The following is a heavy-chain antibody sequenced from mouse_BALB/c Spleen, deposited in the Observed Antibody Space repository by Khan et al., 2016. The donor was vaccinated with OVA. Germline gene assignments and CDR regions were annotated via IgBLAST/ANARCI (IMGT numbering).Heavy chain of an antibody. J-gene: IGHJ4*01. CDR1: GFTFSGFW. CDR2: INSDGSVI. CDR3: MIYAMDY. V-gene: IGHV11-2*02. Sequence: EVQLLETGGGLVQFGGSRGLSCEGSGFTFSGFWMSWVRQTPGKTLEWIGGINSDGSVINYAPSIKDRFTIFRENDKSTLYLQMSNVRSEETATYCCMIYAMDYWGQGTTVTVSS.